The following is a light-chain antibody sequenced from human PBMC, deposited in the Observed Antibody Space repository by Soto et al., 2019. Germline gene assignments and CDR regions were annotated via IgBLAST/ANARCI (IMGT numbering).Light chain of an antibody. CDR2: EVN. Sequence: QSALTQPPSASGTPGQSVAISCTGTSSDVGGHNNVSWYQQHPGKAPKLTLYEVNKRPPGAPDRFSDSKSGNTASLTVSGLQAEDGADYYCSSYAGSSNVFGTGTKVTV. CDR3: SSYAGSSNV. CDR1: SSDVGGHNN. V-gene: IGLV2-8*01. J-gene: IGLJ1*01.